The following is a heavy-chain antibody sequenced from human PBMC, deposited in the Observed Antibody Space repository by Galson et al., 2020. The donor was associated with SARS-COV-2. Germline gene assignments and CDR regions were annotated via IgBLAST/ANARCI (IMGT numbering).Heavy chain of an antibody. D-gene: IGHD3-10*01. CDR1: GGSISFYY. CDR3: ARAGDHSGSRTHYFNY. CDR2: ISYRGST. V-gene: IGHV4-59*13. Sequence: ASETLSLTCTVSGGSISFYYWSWIRRPPGKGLEWIGFISYRGSTTYNPSLVSRVTISVDTSKNQFSLNLRSVTAADTAVYYCARAGDHSGSRTHYFNYWGQGTLVTVSS. J-gene: IGHJ4*02.